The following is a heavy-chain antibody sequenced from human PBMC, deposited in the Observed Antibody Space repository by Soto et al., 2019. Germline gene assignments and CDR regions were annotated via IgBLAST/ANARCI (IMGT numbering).Heavy chain of an antibody. J-gene: IGHJ4*02. CDR2: ISYDGSLQ. D-gene: IGHD5-18*01. Sequence: QAQLVESGGGVVQPGRSLRRACAASGFAFSSYGMHWVRQAPGTGLEWVAVISYDGSLQYYADSVKGRFTISRDNSKYMVLLQMSSLRAEDTAVYYCVSDRGYGHASVPYSWGQGTLVSFSS. V-gene: IGHV3-30*03. CDR3: VSDRGYGHASVPYS. CDR1: GFAFSSYG.